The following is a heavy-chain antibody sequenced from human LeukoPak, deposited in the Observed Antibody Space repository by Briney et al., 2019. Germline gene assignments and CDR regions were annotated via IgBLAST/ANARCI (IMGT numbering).Heavy chain of an antibody. J-gene: IGHJ4*02. CDR2: INHSGST. V-gene: IGHV4-34*01. Sequence: SETLSLTCAVYGGSFSGYYWSWIRQPPGKGLEWIGEINHSGSTNYNPSLKSRVTISVDTSKNQFSLKLSSVTAADTAVYYCARPSKDTYYYDSSGYVSRNYFDYWGQGTLVTVSS. D-gene: IGHD3-22*01. CDR3: ARPSKDTYYYDSSGYVSRNYFDY. CDR1: GGSFSGYY.